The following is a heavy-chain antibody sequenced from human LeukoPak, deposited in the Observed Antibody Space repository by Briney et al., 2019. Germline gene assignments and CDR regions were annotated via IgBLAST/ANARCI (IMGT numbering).Heavy chain of an antibody. V-gene: IGHV3-30*02. CDR3: ASYRNSNYGYSDY. D-gene: IGHD3-10*01. J-gene: IGHJ4*02. Sequence: GGSLRLSCAASGFTFSSYGMHWVRQAPGKGLEWVAFTRYDGSNKYYADSVKGRFTISRDNSKNTLYLQMNSLRAEDTAVYYCASYRNSNYGYSDYWGQGTLVTVSS. CDR2: TRYDGSNK. CDR1: GFTFSSYG.